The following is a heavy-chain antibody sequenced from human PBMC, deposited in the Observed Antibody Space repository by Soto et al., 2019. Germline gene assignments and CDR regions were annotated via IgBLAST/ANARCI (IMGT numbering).Heavy chain of an antibody. CDR1: GGSFSGYY. J-gene: IGHJ5*02. CDR2: INHSGST. D-gene: IGHD2-15*01. CDR3: ARDLGGWFDP. V-gene: IGHV4-34*01. Sequence: SETLSLTCAVYGGSFSGYYWSWIRQPLGKGLEWIGEINHSGSTNHNPSLKSRVTISVDTSKNQFSLKLSSVTAADTAVYYCARDLGGWFDPWGQGTLVTVSS.